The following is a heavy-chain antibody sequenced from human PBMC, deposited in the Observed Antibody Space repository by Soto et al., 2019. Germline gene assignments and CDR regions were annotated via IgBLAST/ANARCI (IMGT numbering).Heavy chain of an antibody. CDR3: AREHSSRLDY. Sequence: GGSLRLSCAASGFTFSSYSMNWVRQAPGKGLEWVSYISSSSGTIHYADSVKGRFTVSRDNAKNSLYLQMNSLRDDDTAVYYCAREHSSRLDYWGQGTLVTVSS. J-gene: IGHJ4*02. CDR1: GFTFSSYS. D-gene: IGHD6-13*01. CDR2: ISSSSGTI. V-gene: IGHV3-48*02.